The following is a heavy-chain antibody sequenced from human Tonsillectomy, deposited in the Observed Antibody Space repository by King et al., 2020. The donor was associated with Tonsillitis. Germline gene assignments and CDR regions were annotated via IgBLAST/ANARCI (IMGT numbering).Heavy chain of an antibody. CDR1: GYTFTSYG. CDR3: ARDTTSAAYYDILTGYYLGRNAFDI. J-gene: IGHJ3*02. CDR2: ISAYNGNT. D-gene: IGHD3-9*01. Sequence: VQLVESGAEVKKPGASVKVSCKASGYTFTSYGISWVRQAPGQGLEWMGWISAYNGNTNYAQKLQGRVTMTTDTSTSTAYMELRSLRSDDTAVYYCARDTTSAAYYDILTGYYLGRNAFDIWGQGTMVTVSS. V-gene: IGHV1-18*04.